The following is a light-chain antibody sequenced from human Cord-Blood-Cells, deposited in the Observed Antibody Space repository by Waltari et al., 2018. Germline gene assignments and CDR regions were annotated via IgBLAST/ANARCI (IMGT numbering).Light chain of an antibody. Sequence: QSALTQPASVSGSPGQSITISCTGTSSDVGGYNYVSWYQQHPGKAPKLMIYDVSNRPSGVSNRFSGSKSGNTASLTISGSQAEDEADYYGSSYTSSSTRVVFGGGTKLTVL. J-gene: IGLJ2*01. V-gene: IGLV2-14*01. CDR1: SSDVGGYNY. CDR3: SSYTSSSTRVV. CDR2: DVS.